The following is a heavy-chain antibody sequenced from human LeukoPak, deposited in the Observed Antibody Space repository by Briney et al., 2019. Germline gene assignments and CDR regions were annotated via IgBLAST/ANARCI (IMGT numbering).Heavy chain of an antibody. CDR1: GGSFSGYY. CDR3: ARALYYYDSSGYLDV. CDR2: IYYSGST. J-gene: IGHJ6*02. Sequence: SETLSLTCAVYGGSFSGYYWSWIRQHPGKGLEWIGYIYYSGSTYYNPSLKSRVTISVDTSKNQFSLKLSSVTAADTAVYYCARALYYYDSSGYLDVWGQGTTVTVSS. V-gene: IGHV4-31*11. D-gene: IGHD3-22*01.